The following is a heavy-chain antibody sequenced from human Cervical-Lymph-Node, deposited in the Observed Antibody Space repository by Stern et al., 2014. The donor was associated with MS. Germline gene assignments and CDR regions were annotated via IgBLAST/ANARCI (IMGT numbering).Heavy chain of an antibody. D-gene: IGHD3-22*01. V-gene: IGHV5-51*01. CDR1: GYSFSTSW. J-gene: IGHJ4*02. Sequence: EVQLVESGAEVKEPGESLKISCKASGYSFSTSWIGWVRLVPGKGLEWMGIVYPGDSDTGYSPSFQGQVTISADKSISTAYLRLSSLKASDTAMYYCARHRNSGYYDFWGQGTLVTVSS. CDR3: ARHRNSGYYDF. CDR2: VYPGDSDT.